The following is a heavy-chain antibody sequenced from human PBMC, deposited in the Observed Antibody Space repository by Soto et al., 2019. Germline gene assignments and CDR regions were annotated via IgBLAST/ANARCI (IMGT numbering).Heavy chain of an antibody. CDR3: ARVPSSYIVATIRAPYDY. CDR2: MNPNSGNT. Sequence: GASVKVSCKASGYTFTSYDINWVRQATGQGLEWMGWMNPNSGNTGYAQKFQGRVTMTRNTSISTAYMELSSLRSEDTAVYYCARVPSSYIVATIRAPYDYWGQGTLVTVSS. J-gene: IGHJ4*02. V-gene: IGHV1-8*01. D-gene: IGHD5-12*01. CDR1: GYTFTSYD.